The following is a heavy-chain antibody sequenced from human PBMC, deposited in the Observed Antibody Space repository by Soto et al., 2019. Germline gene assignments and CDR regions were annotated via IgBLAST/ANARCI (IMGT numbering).Heavy chain of an antibody. J-gene: IGHJ6*02. CDR2: IYYSGST. CDR3: ARVVDTAMAYYYGMDD. D-gene: IGHD5-18*01. CDR1: GGSISSYY. Sequence: SETLSLTCTASGGSISSYYWSWIRQPPGKGLEWIGYIYYSGSTNYNPSLKSPVTISVDTSKNQFSLKLSAVNAADTAVYYCARVVDTAMAYYYGMDDWGQGTTVTVSS. V-gene: IGHV4-59*01.